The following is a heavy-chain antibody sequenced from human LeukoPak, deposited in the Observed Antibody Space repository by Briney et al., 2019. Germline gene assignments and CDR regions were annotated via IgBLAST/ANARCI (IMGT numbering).Heavy chain of an antibody. Sequence: SETLSLTCTVSGGSVSSGSYYWSWIRQPPGKGLEWIGYMSYSGSTNHNPSLKSRVTISVDTSKNHFSLKLSSVTAADTAVYYCARGDSNYAFDIWGQGTMVTVSS. CDR2: MSYSGST. V-gene: IGHV4-61*03. CDR1: GGSVSSGSYY. D-gene: IGHD4-11*01. CDR3: ARGDSNYAFDI. J-gene: IGHJ3*02.